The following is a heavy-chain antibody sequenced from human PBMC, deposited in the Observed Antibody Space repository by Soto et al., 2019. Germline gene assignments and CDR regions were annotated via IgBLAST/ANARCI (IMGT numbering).Heavy chain of an antibody. D-gene: IGHD5-18*01. J-gene: IGHJ4*02. CDR3: AGLVDTAMVTDY. Sequence: QVQLVQSGAEVKKPGSSVKVSCKASGGTFSSYAISWVRQAPGQGLEWMGGIIPIFGTANYAQKFQGRVTITADESTSTAYMELSSLRAEDTAVYYWAGLVDTAMVTDYWGQGTLVTVSS. V-gene: IGHV1-69*01. CDR1: GGTFSSYA. CDR2: IIPIFGTA.